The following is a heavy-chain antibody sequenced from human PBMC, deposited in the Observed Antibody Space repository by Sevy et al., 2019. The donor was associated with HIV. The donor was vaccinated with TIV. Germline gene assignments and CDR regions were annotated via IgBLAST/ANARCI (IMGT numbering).Heavy chain of an antibody. CDR3: AREGCTQPQVC. CDR2: FSFGCGRI. CDR1: GFTFAKYS. D-gene: IGHD2-8*01. J-gene: IGHJ4*02. Sequence: GGSLRLSCAASGFTFAKYSMSWVRQAPGKGLEWVSTFSFGCGRINYADSVKGRFTISRDDSKNTLFLQMNSLRAEDPATYFCAREGCTQPQVCGGRGPLAPLSS. V-gene: IGHV3-23*01.